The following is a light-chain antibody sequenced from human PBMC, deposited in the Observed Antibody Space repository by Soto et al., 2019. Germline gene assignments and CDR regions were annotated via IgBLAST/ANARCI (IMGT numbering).Light chain of an antibody. V-gene: IGKV1-39*01. J-gene: IGKJ2*01. CDR1: QSISTY. CDR2: AAS. Sequence: DIPMTQSPSSLSASVGDRVTITCRASQSISTYLNWYQQKPGKAPKLLIYAASSLQSGVPSRFSGSGSGTDFTLTISSLQPEDFATYYCQQSYSIPDTFGQGTKLEIK. CDR3: QQSYSIPDT.